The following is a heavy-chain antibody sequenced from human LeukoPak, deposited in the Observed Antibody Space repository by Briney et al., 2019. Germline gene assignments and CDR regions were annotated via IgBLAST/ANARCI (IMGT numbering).Heavy chain of an antibody. D-gene: IGHD3-22*01. J-gene: IGHJ4*02. CDR3: ARVGYNYDSSGFYDY. V-gene: IGHV4-59*01. CDR2: IYYSGST. Sequence: SETLSLTCTVSGGSISSYYWSWIRQPPGKGLEWIGYIYYSGSTNYNPSLKSRVTISVDTSKNQFSLKLSSVTAADTAVYYCARVGYNYDSSGFYDYWGQGTLVTVSS. CDR1: GGSISSYY.